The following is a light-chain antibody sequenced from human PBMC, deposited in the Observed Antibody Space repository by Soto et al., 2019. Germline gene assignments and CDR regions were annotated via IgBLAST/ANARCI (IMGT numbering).Light chain of an antibody. V-gene: IGKV3-20*01. CDR2: GAS. CDR3: HQYRGSPRIT. J-gene: IGKJ5*01. CDR1: ERLSSVY. Sequence: EIVLTQSPGTLSLSPGERATLSCRASERLSSVYLAWYQQRPGQPPRLLIYGASNRATGIPDRFSGSGSGTDFTLIINRLEPEDVAIYYCHQYRGSPRITFGQGTRLEIK.